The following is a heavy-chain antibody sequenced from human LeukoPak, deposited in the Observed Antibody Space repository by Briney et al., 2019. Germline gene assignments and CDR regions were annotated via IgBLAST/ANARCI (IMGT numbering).Heavy chain of an antibody. V-gene: IGHV3-48*03. D-gene: IGHD3-22*01. CDR1: GFTFSSYE. Sequence: GGSLRLSCAASGFTFSSYEMNWVRQAPGKGLEWVSYISSSGSTIYHADSVKGRFTISRDNAKNSLYLQMNSLRAEDTAVYYCARDNYDSSGYYHHYFDYWGQGTLVTVSS. J-gene: IGHJ4*02. CDR2: ISSSGSTI. CDR3: ARDNYDSSGYYHHYFDY.